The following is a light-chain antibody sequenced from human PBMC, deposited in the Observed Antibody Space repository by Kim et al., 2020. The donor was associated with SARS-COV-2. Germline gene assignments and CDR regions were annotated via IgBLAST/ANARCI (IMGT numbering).Light chain of an antibody. CDR2: QDS. CDR3: QAWDSSTGV. Sequence: SVSPGQTDSITCSGDKLGDKYACWYQQKPGQSPVLVIYQDSKGPSGIPERFSGSNSGNTATLTISGTQAMDEADYYCQAWDSSTGVFGTGTKVTVL. J-gene: IGLJ1*01. V-gene: IGLV3-1*01. CDR1: KLGDKY.